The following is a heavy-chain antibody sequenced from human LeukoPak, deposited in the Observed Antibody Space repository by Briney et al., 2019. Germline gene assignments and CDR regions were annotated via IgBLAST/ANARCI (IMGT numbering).Heavy chain of an antibody. Sequence: APVKVSCKASGYTFTSYDINWVRQATGQGLEWMGWMNPNSGNTGYAQKFQGRVTMARNTSISTAYMELSSLRSEDTAVYYCARGQGYSSSWYVYGYWGQGTLVTVSS. J-gene: IGHJ4*02. V-gene: IGHV1-8*01. CDR1: GYTFTSYD. CDR2: MNPNSGNT. CDR3: ARGQGYSSSWYVYGY. D-gene: IGHD6-13*01.